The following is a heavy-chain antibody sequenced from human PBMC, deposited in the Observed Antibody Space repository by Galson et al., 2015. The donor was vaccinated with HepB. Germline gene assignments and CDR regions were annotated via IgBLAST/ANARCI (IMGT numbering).Heavy chain of an antibody. CDR3: ITDGLLVRGVIIPKLY. CDR1: GFTFGDYT. J-gene: IGHJ4*02. Sequence: SLRLSCAGSGFTFGDYTMSWVRQAPGKGLEWVGFIRSKAYGGTTEHAASVKGRFTISRDDSKNTLYLQMNSLKTEDTAVYYCITDGLLVRGVIIPKLYWGQGTLVTVSS. CDR2: IRSKAYGGTT. D-gene: IGHD3-10*01. V-gene: IGHV3-49*04.